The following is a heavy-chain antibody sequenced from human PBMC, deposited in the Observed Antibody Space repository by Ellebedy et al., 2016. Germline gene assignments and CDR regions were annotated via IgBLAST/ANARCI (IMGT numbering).Heavy chain of an antibody. D-gene: IGHD3-22*01. CDR1: GASIRRDYYY. CDR2: INHSGIT. V-gene: IGHV4-34*01. CDR3: ARGVYYDSQEGGIYGMDV. Sequence: SETLSLXCAVSGASIRRDYYYWSWIRQPPGKGLEWIGEINHSGITNYNPSLKRRVSISIDTSKNQFSLRLSSVTAADTAVYYCARGVYYDSQEGGIYGMDVWGQGTTVTVSS. J-gene: IGHJ6*02.